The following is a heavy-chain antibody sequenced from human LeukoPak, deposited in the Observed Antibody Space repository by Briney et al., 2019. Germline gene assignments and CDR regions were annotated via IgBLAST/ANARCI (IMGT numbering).Heavy chain of an antibody. CDR2: TSHSENT. Sequence: SGTLSLTCAVSGGSISSRSWWSWVRQAPGKGLEWIGETSHSENTNYNPSLKSRVTTSIDKSNNQFSLNLTSVTAADTAVYYCARSDYIWGSYRVYDYWGQGTLVTVSS. CDR3: ARSDYIWGSYRVYDY. J-gene: IGHJ4*02. V-gene: IGHV4-4*02. D-gene: IGHD3-16*02. CDR1: GGSISSRSW.